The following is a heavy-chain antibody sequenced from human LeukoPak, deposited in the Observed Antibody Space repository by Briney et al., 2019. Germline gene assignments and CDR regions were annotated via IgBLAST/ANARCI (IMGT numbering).Heavy chain of an antibody. CDR3: AKAPAIVVVVAATQY. Sequence: GGSLRLSCAASGFTFSSYAMHWVRQAPGKGLEWVAVISYDGSNKYYADSVKGRFTISRDNSKNTLYLQMNSLRAEDTAVYYCAKAPAIVVVVAATQYWGQGTLVTVSS. CDR2: ISYDGSNK. J-gene: IGHJ4*02. CDR1: GFTFSSYA. D-gene: IGHD2-15*01. V-gene: IGHV3-30-3*01.